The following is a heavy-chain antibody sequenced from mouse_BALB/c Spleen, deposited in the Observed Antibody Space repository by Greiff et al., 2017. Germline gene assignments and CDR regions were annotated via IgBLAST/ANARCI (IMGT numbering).Heavy chain of an antibody. D-gene: IGHD1-1*01. J-gene: IGHJ3*01. CDR2: IDPENGNT. Sequence: VQLQQSGAELVRPGALVKLSCKASGFNIKDYYMHWVKQRPEQGLEWIGWIDPENGNTIYDPKFQGKASITADTSSNTAYLQLSSLTSEDTAVYYCARKDYGSSYGAYWGQGTLVTVSA. CDR1: GFNIKDYY. CDR3: ARKDYGSSYGAY. V-gene: IGHV14-1*02.